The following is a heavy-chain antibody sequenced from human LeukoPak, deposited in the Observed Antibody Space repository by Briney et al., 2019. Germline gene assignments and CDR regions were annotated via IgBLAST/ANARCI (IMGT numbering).Heavy chain of an antibody. D-gene: IGHD5-24*01. CDR3: AGREVAPGYFDY. CDR2: IYHSGST. V-gene: IGHV4-38-2*01. CDR1: GYSISSGYY. Sequence: PSETLSLTCAVSGYSISSGYYWGWIRQPPGKGLEWIGSIYHSGSTYYNPSLKSRVTISVDTSKNQFSLKLSSVTAADTAVYYCAGREVAPGYFDYWGQRTLVTVSS. J-gene: IGHJ4*02.